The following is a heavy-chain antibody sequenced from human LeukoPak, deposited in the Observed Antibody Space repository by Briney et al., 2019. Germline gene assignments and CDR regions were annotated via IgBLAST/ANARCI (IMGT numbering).Heavy chain of an antibody. Sequence: GGSLRLSCAASEFSFSSYAMHWVRQAPGKGLKWVTIISYDRSNKYYADSVKGRFTISRDNSKDTLYLQMNSLRAEDTAVYYCAMTGYSSVWSKNKDAFDIWGQGTMVTVSS. CDR3: AMTGYSSVWSKNKDAFDI. D-gene: IGHD6-19*01. V-gene: IGHV3-30*01. J-gene: IGHJ3*02. CDR1: EFSFSSYA. CDR2: ISYDRSNK.